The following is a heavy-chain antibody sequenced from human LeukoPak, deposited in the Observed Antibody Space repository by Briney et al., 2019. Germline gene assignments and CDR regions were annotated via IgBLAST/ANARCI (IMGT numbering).Heavy chain of an antibody. CDR2: ISGSGGSK. D-gene: IGHD6-13*01. J-gene: IGHJ1*01. CDR3: AKISHSIAAAATQYFQH. Sequence: GGSLRLSCAASGFTFSSYAMSWVRQAPGKGLEWVSAISGSGGSKYYADSVKGRLTISRDKSKNTLYLQMNSLRAEDTAVYYCAKISHSIAAAATQYFQHWGQGTLVTVSS. CDR1: GFTFSSYA. V-gene: IGHV3-23*01.